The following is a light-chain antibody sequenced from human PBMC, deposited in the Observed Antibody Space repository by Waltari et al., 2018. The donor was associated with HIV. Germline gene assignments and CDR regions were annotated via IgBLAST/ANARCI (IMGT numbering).Light chain of an antibody. V-gene: IGLV4-69*01. Sequence: QLVLTQSPSASASLGAPVKLTCTLSSGNSDYAIAWPQQQPKKGPRFLMKVNISGRHRKGDGIPDRFSGSCSGAERSLITSSLQSEDEADYSCQTWGTGVRVFGGGTKLTVL. CDR3: QTWGTGVRV. CDR2: VNISGRH. CDR1: SGNSDYA. J-gene: IGLJ3*02.